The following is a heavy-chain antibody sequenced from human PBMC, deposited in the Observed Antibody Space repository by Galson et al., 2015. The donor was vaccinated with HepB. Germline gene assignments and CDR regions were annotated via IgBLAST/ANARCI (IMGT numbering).Heavy chain of an antibody. J-gene: IGHJ4*02. CDR1: GFTFSSYG. CDR2: ISYDGSNK. V-gene: IGHV3-30*18. D-gene: IGHD4-17*01. CDR3: AKDHQSTRKDTVTYYFDY. Sequence: SLRLSCAASGFTFSSYGMHWVRQAPGKGLEWVAVISYDGSNKYYADSVKGRFTISRDNSKNTLYLQMNSLRAEDTAVYYCAKDHQSTRKDTVTYYFDYWGQGTLVTVSS.